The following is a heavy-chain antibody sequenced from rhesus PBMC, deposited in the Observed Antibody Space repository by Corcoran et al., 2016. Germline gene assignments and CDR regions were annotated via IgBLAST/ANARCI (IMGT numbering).Heavy chain of an antibody. CDR2: IYGSSGGT. Sequence: QVQLQESGPGLVKPSETLSLTCGVSGGSISDRYYWNWIRQPPEKGLEWIGNIYGSSGGTFYNPSLKSRVTISKDTSKNQFSLKLSSVTAADTAVYYCARIDTAYYYYDYWGQGVLVTVSS. D-gene: IGHD3-28*01. J-gene: IGHJ4*01. CDR3: ARIDTAYYYYDY. CDR1: GGSISDRYY. V-gene: IGHV4S7*01.